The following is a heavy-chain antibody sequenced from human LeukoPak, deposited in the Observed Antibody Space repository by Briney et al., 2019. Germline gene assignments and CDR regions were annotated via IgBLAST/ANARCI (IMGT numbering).Heavy chain of an antibody. CDR1: GGSISSSSYY. CDR3: ARRKGFGEGYFDS. D-gene: IGHD3-10*01. J-gene: IGHJ4*02. Sequence: SETLSLTCTVSGGSISSSSYYWGWIRQPPGKGLESIGSIYYSRSTYYSPSLKSRVTIPVDTSKNQFSLKLTSVTAADTAVYYCARRKGFGEGYFDSWGQGTLVTVSS. V-gene: IGHV4-39*01. CDR2: IYYSRST.